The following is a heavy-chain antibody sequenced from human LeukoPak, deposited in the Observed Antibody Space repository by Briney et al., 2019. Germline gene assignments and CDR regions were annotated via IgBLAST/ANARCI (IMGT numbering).Heavy chain of an antibody. CDR3: VRAERGSIGMDV. D-gene: IGHD3-10*01. J-gene: IGHJ6*04. CDR1: GGAFSSYA. CDR2: IIPIFGTA. V-gene: IGHV1-69*05. Sequence: AASVKVSCKASGGAFSSYAISWVRQAPGQGLEWMGGIIPIFGTANYAQKFQGRVTMTTDISTSTGYMELRSLRSDDTALYYCVRAERGSIGMDVWGKGTTVTVSS.